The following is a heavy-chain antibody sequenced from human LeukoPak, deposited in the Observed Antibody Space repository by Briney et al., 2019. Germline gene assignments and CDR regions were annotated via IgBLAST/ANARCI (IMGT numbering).Heavy chain of an antibody. Sequence: ASVKVSCKASGFTFRDYYVQWVRQVPGQALEWVGWMYFNSGATRYAPKFQGRVTLTGDTSINTVYMELVSLGSDDTAMYYCAREGSSASGQDWYALDLWGQETMVTVSS. J-gene: IGHJ3*01. CDR1: GFTFRDYY. V-gene: IGHV1-2*02. CDR2: MYFNSGAT. CDR3: AREGSSASGQDWYALDL. D-gene: IGHD5-12*01.